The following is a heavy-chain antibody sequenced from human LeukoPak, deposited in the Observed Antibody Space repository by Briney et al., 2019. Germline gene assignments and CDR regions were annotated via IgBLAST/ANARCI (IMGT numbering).Heavy chain of an antibody. D-gene: IGHD6-19*01. V-gene: IGHV3-7*01. CDR2: IKQDGSGK. Sequence: GGSLRLSCAASGFSFSAYWMSWVRQAPGKGLEWVANIKQDGSGKYYVDSVKGRFTISRDNAKNSLYLQMNSLRVEDTAVYYCAIQVAWVAGNFDSWGQGTLVTVSS. CDR3: AIQVAWVAGNFDS. CDR1: GFSFSAYW. J-gene: IGHJ4*02.